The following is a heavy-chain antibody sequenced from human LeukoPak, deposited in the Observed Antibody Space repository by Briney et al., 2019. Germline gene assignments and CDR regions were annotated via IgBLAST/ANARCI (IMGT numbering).Heavy chain of an antibody. CDR2: ISSSSSTI. V-gene: IGHV3-48*01. Sequence: GGSLRLSCAASGFTFSGYSMNWVRQAPGKGLEWVSYISSSSSTIYYADSVKGRFTISRDNAKNSLYLQMNSLRAEDTAVYYCARDGYSSSFDYWGQGTLVTVSS. D-gene: IGHD6-6*01. CDR3: ARDGYSSSFDY. J-gene: IGHJ4*02. CDR1: GFTFSGYS.